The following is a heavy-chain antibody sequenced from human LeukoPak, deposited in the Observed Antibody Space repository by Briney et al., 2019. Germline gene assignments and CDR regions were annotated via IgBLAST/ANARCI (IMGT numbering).Heavy chain of an antibody. Sequence: GGSLRLSCAASGFTFSSYAMHWVRQAPGKGLEYVSAISSNGGSTYYANSVKGRFTISRDNSKNTLYLQMGSLRAEDMAVYYCARDRAPGGYDVYYDYWGQGTLVTVSS. CDR1: GFTFSSYA. D-gene: IGHD5-12*01. CDR2: ISSNGGST. V-gene: IGHV3-64*01. J-gene: IGHJ4*02. CDR3: ARDRAPGGYDVYYDY.